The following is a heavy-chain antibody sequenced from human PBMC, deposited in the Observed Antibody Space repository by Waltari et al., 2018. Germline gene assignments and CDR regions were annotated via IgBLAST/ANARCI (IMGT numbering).Heavy chain of an antibody. CDR1: GYPPSDLS. V-gene: IGHV1-24*01. Sequence: QVQLVQSGDEVKKPGASVKVSCKVSGYPPSDLSIHWVRQAPGKGLEWMGGYDPEDGETVSAQIFQGRLSMTEDTSRDTAYMELRSLRSEDTAVYYCATDHHRDSGYDIWGQGTLVTVSS. D-gene: IGHD5-12*01. CDR2: YDPEDGET. J-gene: IGHJ4*02. CDR3: ATDHHRDSGYDI.